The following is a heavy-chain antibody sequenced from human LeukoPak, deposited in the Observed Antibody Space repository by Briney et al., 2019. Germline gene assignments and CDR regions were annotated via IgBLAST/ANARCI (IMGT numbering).Heavy chain of an antibody. CDR1: GYTFIGNG. V-gene: IGHV1-18*01. CDR3: ARTHASDIAAAGTTLGAFDI. CDR2: ISGYNGNT. Sequence: GASVKVSCKASGYTFIGNGITWVRQAPGQGLEWMGWISGYNGNTAHAQMLQDRVTMTTDTSTTTAYMELRGLRSDDTAVYYCARTHASDIAAAGTTLGAFDIWGQGTMVTVSS. D-gene: IGHD6-13*01. J-gene: IGHJ3*02.